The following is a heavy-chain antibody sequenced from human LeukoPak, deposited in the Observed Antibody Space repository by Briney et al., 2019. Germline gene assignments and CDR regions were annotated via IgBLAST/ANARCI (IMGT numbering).Heavy chain of an antibody. Sequence: GGSLRLSCAASGFTFSSYGMHWVRQAPGKGLEWVAVISYDGSNKYYADSVKGRFTISRDNSKNTLYLQMNSLRAEDTAVYYCAKDGEIDYWGQGTLVTVSS. CDR2: ISYDGSNK. CDR3: AKDGEIDY. CDR1: GFTFSSYG. V-gene: IGHV3-30*18. J-gene: IGHJ4*02.